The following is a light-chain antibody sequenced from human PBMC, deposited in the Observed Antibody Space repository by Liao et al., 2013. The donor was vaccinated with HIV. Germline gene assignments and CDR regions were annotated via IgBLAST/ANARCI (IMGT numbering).Light chain of an antibody. J-gene: IGLJ3*02. CDR1: NIGSKS. CDR2: YDS. CDR3: QSADSSATCPV. V-gene: IGLV3-21*01. Sequence: SYVLTQPPSVSVAPGKTARITCGRNNIGSKSVHWYQQKPGQAPVVVIYYDSGRPSGIPERFSGSSSGTTVTLTISGVQAEDEADYYCQSADSSATCPVFGGGTKLTVL.